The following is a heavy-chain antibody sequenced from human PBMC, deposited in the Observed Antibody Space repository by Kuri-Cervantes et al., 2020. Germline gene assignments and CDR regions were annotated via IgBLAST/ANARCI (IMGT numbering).Heavy chain of an antibody. V-gene: IGHV1-69*13. CDR1: GGTFSSYA. CDR2: IIPIFGTA. CDR3: AKAAGVTTGYYFDY. D-gene: IGHD6-13*01. J-gene: IGHJ4*02. Sequence: SVKVSCKASGGTFSSYAISWVRQAPGQGLEWMGGIIPIFGTANYTQKFQGRVTITADESTSTAYMELSSLRSEDTAVYYCAKAAGVTTGYYFDYWGQGTLVTVSS.